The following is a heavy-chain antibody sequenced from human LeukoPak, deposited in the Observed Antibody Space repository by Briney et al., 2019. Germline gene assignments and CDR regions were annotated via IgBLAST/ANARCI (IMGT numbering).Heavy chain of an antibody. CDR1: GFTFRDYY. CDR3: ARCQYNSTPDF. D-gene: IGHD2/OR15-2a*01. CDR2: ISSRSDYT. J-gene: IGHJ4*02. Sequence: GGSLRLSCAASGFTFRDYYMSWIRQAPGKGLEWVSYISSRSDYTNYADSVNGRFTISRDNAKNSLYLQMNSLRAEDTAVYYCARCQYNSTPDFWGQGTLVTVSS. V-gene: IGHV3-11*03.